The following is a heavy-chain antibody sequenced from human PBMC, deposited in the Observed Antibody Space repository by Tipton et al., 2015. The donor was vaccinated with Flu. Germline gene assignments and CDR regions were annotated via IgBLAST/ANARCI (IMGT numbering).Heavy chain of an antibody. V-gene: IGHV3-30*19. CDR1: GFTFSSYG. Sequence: SLRLSCAASGFTFSSYGMHWVRQAPGKGLEWAAVISSDGSNKYYADSVKGRFTISRDNSKNTLYLQMNSLRAEDTAVYYCASGDYWGQGTLVTVSS. CDR3: ASGDY. CDR2: ISSDGSNK. J-gene: IGHJ4*02.